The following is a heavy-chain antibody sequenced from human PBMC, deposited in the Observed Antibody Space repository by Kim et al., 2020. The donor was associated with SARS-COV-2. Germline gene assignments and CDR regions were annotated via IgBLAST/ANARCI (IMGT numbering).Heavy chain of an antibody. V-gene: IGHV4-59*01. D-gene: IGHD6-19*01. Sequence: LKSRVAISLDTSKNQFSLQLCSVTAADTAVYYCARDRRQWLGLAPSWYFDLWGRGTLVTVSS. CDR3: ARDRRQWLGLAPSWYFDL. J-gene: IGHJ2*01.